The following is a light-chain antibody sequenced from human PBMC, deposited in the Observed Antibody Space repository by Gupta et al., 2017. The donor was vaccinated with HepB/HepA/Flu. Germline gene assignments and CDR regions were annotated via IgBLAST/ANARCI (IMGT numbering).Light chain of an antibody. V-gene: IGLV1-40*01. CDR1: NSNIGAGFD. CDR2: DNN. CDR3: QSYDTSRSGSRV. Sequence: QSVLTQPPSVSGAPGQRVTISCTGTNSNIGAGFDVHWDQQLPGTAPKILLFDNNNRPSGTAARCSGSKSDTAATLAITGLQAEDEGDYYCQSYDTSRSGSRVFGGGTKLTVL. J-gene: IGLJ3*02.